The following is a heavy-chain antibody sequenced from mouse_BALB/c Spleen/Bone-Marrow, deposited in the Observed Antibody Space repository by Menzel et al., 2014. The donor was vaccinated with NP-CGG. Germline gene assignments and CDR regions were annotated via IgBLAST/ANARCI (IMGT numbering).Heavy chain of an antibody. D-gene: IGHD1-1*01. J-gene: IGHJ3*01. Sequence: VQLQQSGPQLVKPGTSMKISCKASGYSFTGYTMNWVKQSHGKNLEWIGLIYPYNGGTTYNQKFKGKATFTIDKASSTSYMELLSLTSEDSAVYNCARSDYIGSSYKAGVPYWGQGTLVTVSA. CDR3: ARSDYIGSSYKAGVPY. CDR1: GYSFTGYT. V-gene: IGHV1-31*01. CDR2: IYPYNGGT.